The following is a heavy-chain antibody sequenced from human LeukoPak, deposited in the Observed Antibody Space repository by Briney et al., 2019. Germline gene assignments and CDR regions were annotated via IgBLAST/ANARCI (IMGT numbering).Heavy chain of an antibody. CDR3: AKYYYDSSGYWSRWHYMDV. D-gene: IGHD3-22*01. V-gene: IGHV3-53*01. J-gene: IGHJ6*03. CDR1: GFSVSAIY. Sequence: GGSLRLSCTVSGFSVSAIYLSWVRQVPGKGLQWVSGIYSAGTSFHAESLEGRFTVSRDFSKNILYLQMNSLRAEDTGVYYCAKYYYDSSGYWSRWHYMDVWGKGTTVTVSS. CDR2: IYSAGTS.